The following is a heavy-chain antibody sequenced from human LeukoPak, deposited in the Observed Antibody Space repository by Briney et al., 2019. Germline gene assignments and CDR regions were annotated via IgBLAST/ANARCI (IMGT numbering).Heavy chain of an antibody. CDR1: GGSFSGYY. CDR3: ARATSTYYYDSSGYYYGNWFDP. D-gene: IGHD3-22*01. J-gene: IGHJ5*02. CDR2: INHSGST. V-gene: IGHV4-34*01. Sequence: SETLSLTCAVYGGSFSGYYWSWIRQPPGKGLEWIGEINHSGSTNYNPSLKSRVTISVDTSKNQFSLKLSSVTATDTAVYYCARATSTYYYDSSGYYYGNWFDPWGQGTLVTVSS.